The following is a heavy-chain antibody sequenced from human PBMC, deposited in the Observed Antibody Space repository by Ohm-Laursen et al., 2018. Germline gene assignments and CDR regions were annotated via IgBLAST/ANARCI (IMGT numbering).Heavy chain of an antibody. Sequence: ASDTVSCTASGYTFTSYDINWVRQATGQGLEWMGWMSPKNDNTGYAQKFQGRVTMTRDTSINTAYMELSSLTSEDTAVYYCARDPDTAMVNYYYGMDVWGQGTTVTVSS. CDR1: GYTFTSYD. J-gene: IGHJ6*02. D-gene: IGHD5-18*01. CDR3: ARDPDTAMVNYYYGMDV. CDR2: MSPKNDNT. V-gene: IGHV1-8*01.